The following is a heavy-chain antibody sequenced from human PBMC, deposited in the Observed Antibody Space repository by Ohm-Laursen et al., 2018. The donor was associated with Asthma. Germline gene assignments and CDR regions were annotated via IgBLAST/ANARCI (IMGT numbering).Heavy chain of an antibody. V-gene: IGHV4-31*03. Sequence: SQTLSLTCTVSGGSVSSGSYYWSWIRQLPGKGLEWIGYIYYTGSTYYNPSLRSRVTISVDTSKNQFSLKLSSVTAADTAVYFCASGQYYYASGQDYWGQGTLVTVSS. D-gene: IGHD3-10*01. CDR1: GGSVSSGSYY. CDR3: ASGQYYYASGQDY. J-gene: IGHJ4*02. CDR2: IYYTGST.